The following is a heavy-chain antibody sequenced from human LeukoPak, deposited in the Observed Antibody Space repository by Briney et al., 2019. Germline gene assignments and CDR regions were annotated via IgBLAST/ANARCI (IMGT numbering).Heavy chain of an antibody. V-gene: IGHV3-48*04. D-gene: IGHD4-17*01. Sequence: GGSLRLSCAASGFTFGPYTMNWVRQAPGKGLEWVSYISSSSDTTYYADSVKGRFTISRDNAKNTLYLQMNSLRAEDTAVYYCARGHYGDYAFDYWGQGTLVTVSS. J-gene: IGHJ4*02. CDR3: ARGHYGDYAFDY. CDR2: ISSSSDTT. CDR1: GFTFGPYT.